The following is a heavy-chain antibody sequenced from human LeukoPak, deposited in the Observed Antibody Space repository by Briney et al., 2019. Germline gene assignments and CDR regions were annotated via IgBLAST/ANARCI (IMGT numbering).Heavy chain of an antibody. CDR2: IYYSGST. CDR3: ARHPSDVDTAY. Sequence: SETLSLTCTVSGGSISSYYWSWIRQPPGKGLEWIGYIYYSGSTNYNPSLKSRVTISVDTSKNQFSLKLSSVTAADTAVYYCARHPSDVDTAYWGQGTLVTVSS. J-gene: IGHJ4*02. V-gene: IGHV4-59*08. CDR1: GGSISSYY. D-gene: IGHD5-18*01.